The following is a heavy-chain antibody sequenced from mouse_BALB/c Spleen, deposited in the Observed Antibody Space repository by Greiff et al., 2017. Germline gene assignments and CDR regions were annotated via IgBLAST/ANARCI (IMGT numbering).Heavy chain of an antibody. V-gene: IGHV2-9*02. CDR2: IWAGGST. Sequence: VKLQESGPGLVAPSQSLSITCTVSGFSLTSYGVHWVRQPPGKGLEWLGVIWAGGSTNYNSALMSRLSISKDNSKSQVFLKMNSLQTDDTATYYCAKGYYGSSQYAMDYWGQGTSVTVSS. CDR1: GFSLTSYG. D-gene: IGHD1-1*01. CDR3: AKGYYGSSQYAMDY. J-gene: IGHJ4*01.